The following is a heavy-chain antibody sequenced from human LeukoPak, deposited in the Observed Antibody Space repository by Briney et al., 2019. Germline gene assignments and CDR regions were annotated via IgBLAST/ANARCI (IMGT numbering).Heavy chain of an antibody. CDR2: ISVNGGST. D-gene: IGHD4-17*01. J-gene: IGHJ3*02. CDR1: QFNFNKFG. CDR3: AKDPNGDYIGTFDI. Sequence: GGSLRLSCATSQFNFNKFGMTWVRQAPGKGLEWVSSISVNGGSTQYADSVQGRFAISRDNSKNTLYLQMNSLRAEDTAVYYCAKDPNGDYIGTFDIWGQGTMVTVSS. V-gene: IGHV3-23*01.